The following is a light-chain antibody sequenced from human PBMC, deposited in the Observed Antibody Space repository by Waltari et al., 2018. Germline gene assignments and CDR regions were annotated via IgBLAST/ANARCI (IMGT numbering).Light chain of an antibody. CDR1: QSVSSY. CDR2: DAS. V-gene: IGKV3-11*01. CDR3: QQRSNWPPMYT. Sequence: EIVLTQSPATLSLSPGERATLPCRASQSVSSYLAWYQQKPGHAPRLLIYDASNRATGIPARFSGSGSGTDFTRTISSLEPEDFVVYYCQQRSNWPPMYTFGQGTKLEIK. J-gene: IGKJ2*01.